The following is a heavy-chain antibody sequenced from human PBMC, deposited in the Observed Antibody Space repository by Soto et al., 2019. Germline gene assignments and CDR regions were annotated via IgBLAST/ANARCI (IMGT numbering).Heavy chain of an antibody. V-gene: IGHV3-49*03. CDR3: TSRRRGIFWNWFDP. CDR1: GFTFGDYA. J-gene: IGHJ5*02. D-gene: IGHD3-3*01. Sequence: GGSLRLSCTASGFTFGDYAMSWFRQAPGKGLEWVGFIRSKAYGGTTEYAASVKGRFTISRDDSKSIAYLQMNSLKTEDTAVYYCTSRRRGIFWNWFDPWGQGTLVTVS. CDR2: IRSKAYGGTT.